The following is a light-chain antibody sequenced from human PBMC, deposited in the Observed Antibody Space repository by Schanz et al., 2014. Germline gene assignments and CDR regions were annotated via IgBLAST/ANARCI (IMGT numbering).Light chain of an antibody. V-gene: IGLV2-14*02. CDR2: EDT. CDR3: SSYRRTAAVAV. J-gene: IGLJ1*01. CDR1: SSDVGTYSF. Sequence: QSALTQPASVSGSPGQSITISCTGTSSDVGTYSFISWYQHHPGKAPKLMIYEDTKRPSGVSSRFSGSKSGNTASLTISGLQSEDEADYYCSSYRRTAAVAVFGTGTKLTVL.